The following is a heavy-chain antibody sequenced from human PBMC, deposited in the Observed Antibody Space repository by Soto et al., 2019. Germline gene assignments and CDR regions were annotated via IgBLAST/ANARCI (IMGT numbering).Heavy chain of an antibody. CDR2: MNPKSCNT. J-gene: IGHJ4*02. D-gene: IGHD4-17*01. CDR3: ARTLYGDHVDY. CDR1: GYTFTSYD. Sequence: QVQLVQSGAEVKKPGASVKVSCKASGYTFTSYDINWVRQATGQGLEWMGWMNPKSCNTGYAQKFQGRFTMARNNSLSTAHMEIRSLRSEDTAVYYCARTLYGDHVDYWGQGTLVTVSS. V-gene: IGHV1-8*01.